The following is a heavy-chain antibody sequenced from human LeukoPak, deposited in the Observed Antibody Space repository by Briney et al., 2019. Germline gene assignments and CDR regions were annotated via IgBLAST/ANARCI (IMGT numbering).Heavy chain of an antibody. CDR3: ARPPGGYGSIF. V-gene: IGHV1-8*01. J-gene: IGHJ4*02. Sequence: ASVKVSCKTSGYTFTSYDINWVQQATGQGLEWMGWMNSNNGDTGYAQQFQGRVTMTRNTSTSTAYMELSSLRSEDTAVYYCARPPGGYGSIFWGQGTLVTVSS. CDR2: MNSNNGDT. D-gene: IGHD3-10*01. CDR1: GYTFTSYD.